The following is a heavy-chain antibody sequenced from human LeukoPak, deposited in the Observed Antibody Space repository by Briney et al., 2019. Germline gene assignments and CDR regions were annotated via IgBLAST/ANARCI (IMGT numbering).Heavy chain of an antibody. V-gene: IGHV4-59*01. CDR1: GGSISSYY. CDR3: ARGEQLGGAFDI. CDR2: IYYSGST. D-gene: IGHD6-6*01. Sequence: SETLSLTCTVSGGSISSYYWSWIRQPPGKGLEWIGYIYYSGSTNYNPSLKSRVTISVDTSKNQFSLKLSSVTAADTAVYYCARGEQLGGAFDIWGQGTMVTVSS. J-gene: IGHJ3*02.